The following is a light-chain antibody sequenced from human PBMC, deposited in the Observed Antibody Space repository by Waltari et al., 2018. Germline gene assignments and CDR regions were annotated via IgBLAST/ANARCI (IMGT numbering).Light chain of an antibody. CDR3: QQYYSTPQT. CDR2: WAS. Sequence: DVVMTQSPDSLAVSLGERASINCKSSQTILYTSNNKSYLAWYQQKPGQPPKLLIYWASTRESGVPDRFSGSGSGTDFTLTISSLQAEDFAVYYCQQYYSTPQTFGQGTKVEIK. CDR1: QTILYTSNNKSY. J-gene: IGKJ1*01. V-gene: IGKV4-1*01.